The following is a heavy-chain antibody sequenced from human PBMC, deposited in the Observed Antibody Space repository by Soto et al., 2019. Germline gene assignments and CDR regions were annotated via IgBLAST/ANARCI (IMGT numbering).Heavy chain of an antibody. V-gene: IGHV4-59*08. J-gene: IGHJ4*02. CDR3: ARRAATRVGHFDY. CDR2: TYYSGST. D-gene: IGHD4-4*01. CDR1: GGSISSFY. Sequence: QVQLQESGPGLVKPSETLSLTCTVSGGSISSFYWSWIRQPPGNGLEWIGHTYYSGSTNYNPSLESRVSISVDTSKNQFSLKLRSATAADTAVYYCARRAATRVGHFDYWGQGTLVTVFS.